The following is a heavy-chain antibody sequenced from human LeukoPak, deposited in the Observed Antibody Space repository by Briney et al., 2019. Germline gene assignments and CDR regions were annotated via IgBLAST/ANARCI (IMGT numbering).Heavy chain of an antibody. V-gene: IGHV4-39*07. CDR1: GGFISSSSHY. J-gene: IGHJ5*02. CDR2: IYYSGST. CDR3: AREQNSSAGS. D-gene: IGHD6-6*01. Sequence: SGTLSLTCTVSGGFISSSSHYWAWIRQPPGKGLEWMGSIYYSGSTYYSPSLKSRVTISVDTSKNQFSLKLSSVTAADTAVYYCAREQNSSAGSWGQGTLVTVSS.